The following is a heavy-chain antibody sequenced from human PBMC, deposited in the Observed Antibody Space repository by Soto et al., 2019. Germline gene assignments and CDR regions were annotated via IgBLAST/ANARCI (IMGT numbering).Heavy chain of an antibody. J-gene: IGHJ5*02. CDR3: ARVRGSSGDRKYNWFDP. V-gene: IGHV5-10-1*01. D-gene: IGHD6-19*01. CDR1: GYSFTSYW. CDR2: IDPSDSYT. Sequence: GESLKSSCKGSGYSFTSYWISWVRQMPGKGLEWMGRIDPSDSYTNYSPSFQGHVTISADKSISTAYLQWSSLKASDTAMYYCARVRGSSGDRKYNWFDPWGQGTLVTVSS.